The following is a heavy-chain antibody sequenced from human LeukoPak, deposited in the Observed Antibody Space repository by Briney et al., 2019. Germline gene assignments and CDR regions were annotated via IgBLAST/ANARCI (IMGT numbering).Heavy chain of an antibody. J-gene: IGHJ4*02. D-gene: IGHD3-22*01. CDR3: ARSYSDRSGYSPSEY. CDR1: GGSISSYY. V-gene: IGHV4-59*08. CDR2: IYHSGST. Sequence: SETLSLTCTVSGGSISSYYWSWIRQTPGKGLEWIGSIYHSGSTYYNPSLKSRVTISVDTSKNQFSLKLSSVTAADTAVYYCARSYSDRSGYSPSEYWGQGTLVTVSS.